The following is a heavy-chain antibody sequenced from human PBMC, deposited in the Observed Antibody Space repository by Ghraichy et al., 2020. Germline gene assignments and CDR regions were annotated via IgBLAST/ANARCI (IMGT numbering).Heavy chain of an antibody. CDR2: ISWNSGSI. D-gene: IGHD6-13*01. Sequence: GGSLRLSCAASGFTFDDYAMHWVRQAPGKGLEWVSGISWNSGSIGYADSVKGRFTISRDNAKNSLYLQMNSLRAEDTALYYCAKDMYSSSWYYFDYWGQGTLVTVSS. CDR1: GFTFDDYA. V-gene: IGHV3-9*01. J-gene: IGHJ4*02. CDR3: AKDMYSSSWYYFDY.